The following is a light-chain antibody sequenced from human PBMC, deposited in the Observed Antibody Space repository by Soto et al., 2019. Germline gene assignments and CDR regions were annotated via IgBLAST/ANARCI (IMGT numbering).Light chain of an antibody. Sequence: DIQMTQSPSSLSASVADRVTITCRASQSISSYLNWYQQKPGKAPKLLIYAASSLQTGVPSRFSGSGSGTDVTLTISRLQPEDFATYYCQQSYSTPRTFGQGTKVEIK. CDR3: QQSYSTPRT. CDR1: QSISSY. CDR2: AAS. J-gene: IGKJ1*01. V-gene: IGKV1-39*01.